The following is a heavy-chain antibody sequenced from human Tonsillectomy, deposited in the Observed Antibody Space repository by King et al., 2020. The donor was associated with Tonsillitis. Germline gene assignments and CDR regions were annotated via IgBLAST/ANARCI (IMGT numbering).Heavy chain of an antibody. CDR3: VKSHCSGGSCSPGWFDP. CDR2: ISWNSGRM. V-gene: IGHV3-9*01. CDR1: GFTFDDYA. D-gene: IGHD2-15*01. Sequence: VQLVESGGGLVQPGRSLRLSCAASGFTFDDYAMHWVRQAPGKGLEWVSGISWNSGRMGYADSVKGRFTISRDNAKNSLYLQMNSLRTEDTALYYCVKSHCSGGSCSPGWFDPWGQGTLVTVSS. J-gene: IGHJ5*02.